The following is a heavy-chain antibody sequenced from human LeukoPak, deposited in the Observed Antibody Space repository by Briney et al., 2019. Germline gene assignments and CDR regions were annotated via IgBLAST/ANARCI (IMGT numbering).Heavy chain of an antibody. D-gene: IGHD6-13*01. J-gene: IGHJ4*02. CDR2: INPNSGGT. CDR1: GYTFTGYY. V-gene: IGHV1-2*02. CDR3: ARDEQQLVRGATFDY. Sequence: EASVKVSCKASGYTFTGYYMHWVRQAPGQGLEWMGWINPNSGGTNYAQKFQGRVTMTRDTSISTAYMELSRLRSDDTAVYHCARDEQQLVRGATFDYWGQRTLVTVSS.